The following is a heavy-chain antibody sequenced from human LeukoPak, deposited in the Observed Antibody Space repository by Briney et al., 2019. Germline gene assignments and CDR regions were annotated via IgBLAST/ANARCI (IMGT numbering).Heavy chain of an antibody. Sequence: PSETLSLTCTVSGGSISSSSYYWGWLRQPPGKGLEWIGSIYYSGSTYYNPSLKSRVTISVDTSKNQFSLKLSSVSAADTAVYYCASIGIVAKVNYWGQGTLVTVSS. CDR1: GGSISSSSYY. V-gene: IGHV4-39*01. CDR2: IYYSGST. CDR3: ASIGIVAKVNY. J-gene: IGHJ4*02. D-gene: IGHD1-26*01.